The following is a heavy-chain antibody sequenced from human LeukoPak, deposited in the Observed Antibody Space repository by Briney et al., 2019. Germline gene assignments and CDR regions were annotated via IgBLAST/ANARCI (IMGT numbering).Heavy chain of an antibody. J-gene: IGHJ5*02. Sequence: PLETLSLTCTVSGGSISSGDYYWSWIRQPPGEGLEWIGYIYYSGSTYYNPSLKSRVTISVDTSKNQFSLKLSSVTAADTAVYYCARRDSSGYLNWFDPWGQGTLVTVSS. CDR1: GGSISSGDYY. CDR3: ARRDSSGYLNWFDP. V-gene: IGHV4-30-4*01. CDR2: IYYSGST. D-gene: IGHD3-22*01.